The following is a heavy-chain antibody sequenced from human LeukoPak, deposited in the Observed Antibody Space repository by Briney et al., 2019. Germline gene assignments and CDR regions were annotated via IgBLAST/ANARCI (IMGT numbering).Heavy chain of an antibody. CDR2: ISGGGGST. D-gene: IGHD6-6*01. J-gene: IGHJ5*02. Sequence: GGSLRLSCAASGFTFSSHSMNWVRQAPGKGLEWVSAISGGGGSTYYADSVKGRFTISRGNSKNTLYLQMNSLRAEDTAIYYCAKDYGSSSTNWFDPWGQGTLVTVSS. V-gene: IGHV3-23*01. CDR1: GFTFSSHS. CDR3: AKDYGSSSTNWFDP.